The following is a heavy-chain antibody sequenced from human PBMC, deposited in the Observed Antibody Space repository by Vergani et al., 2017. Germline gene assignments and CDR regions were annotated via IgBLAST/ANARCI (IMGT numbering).Heavy chain of an antibody. CDR2: VSGSSSTS. D-gene: IGHD5-12*01. Sequence: EVQLLESGGGLVQPGGSLRLSCEASGFSFPGYAMSWVRQAPGKGLELVSSVSGSSSTSYYADSVKGRFIISRDNSKNTLHLQMNSLRADDTAVYYCTKGSGGYTGYFFDYWGEGNQANVYS. CDR3: TKGSGGYTGYFFDY. CDR1: GFSFPGYA. V-gene: IGHV3-23*01. J-gene: IGHJ4*02.